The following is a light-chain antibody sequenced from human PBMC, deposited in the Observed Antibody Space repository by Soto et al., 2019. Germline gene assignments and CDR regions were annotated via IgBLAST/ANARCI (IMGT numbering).Light chain of an antibody. CDR1: QSISSW. J-gene: IGKJ1*01. CDR3: QQYNSYSWT. V-gene: IGKV1-5*03. CDR2: KAS. Sequence: DIQMTQSPSTLSASVGDRVTITCRASQSISSWLAWYQQKPGKAPKLLIYKASSLESGSPSRFSGSGSGTAFTLTISSLQPDDFATYYCQQYNSYSWTFGQGTKVDIK.